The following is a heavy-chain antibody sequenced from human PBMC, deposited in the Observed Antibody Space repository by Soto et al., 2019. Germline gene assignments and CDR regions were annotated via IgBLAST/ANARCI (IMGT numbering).Heavy chain of an antibody. D-gene: IGHD3-16*01. CDR3: AKESGAGLNLQSYFDY. J-gene: IGHJ4*02. Sequence: GGSLRLSCTASRFTFSSYGMHWVRQAPGKGLEWVAVVAYDGSVTYHADSVKGRFTISRDNSKNTLYLQMNSLRAEDTAVYYCAKESGAGLNLQSYFDYWGQGTPVTVSS. V-gene: IGHV3-30*18. CDR1: RFTFSSYG. CDR2: VAYDGSVT.